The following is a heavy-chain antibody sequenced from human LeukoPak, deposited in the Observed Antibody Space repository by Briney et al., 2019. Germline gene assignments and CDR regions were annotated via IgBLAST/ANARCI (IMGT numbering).Heavy chain of an antibody. V-gene: IGHV3-23*01. CDR3: ARESGSGSMDV. CDR2: ISGSGDST. J-gene: IGHJ6*03. CDR1: GFTFSNYA. D-gene: IGHD3-10*01. Sequence: PGGSLRLSCAASGFTFSNYAMRWVRQAPGKGLEWVSGISGSGDSTYYADSVKGRFTISRDNAKNSLYLQMNSLRAEDTAVYYCARESGSGSMDVWGKGTTVTISS.